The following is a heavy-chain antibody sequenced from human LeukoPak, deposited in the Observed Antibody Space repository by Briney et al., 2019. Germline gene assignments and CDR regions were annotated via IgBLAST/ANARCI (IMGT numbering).Heavy chain of an antibody. CDR3: TGATQWLAHDF. D-gene: IGHD6-19*01. CDR1: GAPIRRYH. V-gene: IGHV4-59*08. J-gene: IGHJ4*01. Sequence: SETLSLTCTVSGAPIRRYHWSWVRQSPGKGLEWIGSIFYIENNIESTSYSPSLKSRVTISRDTSRNQVSLKLTSATAADTAVYYCTGATQWLAHDFRGRGTLVTVSS. CDR2: IFYIENNIEST.